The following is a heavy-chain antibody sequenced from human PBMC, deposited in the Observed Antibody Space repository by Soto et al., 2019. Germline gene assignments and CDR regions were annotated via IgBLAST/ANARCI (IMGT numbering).Heavy chain of an antibody. J-gene: IGHJ4*02. Sequence: QVQLVQSGAEVKKPGASVKVSCKASGYTFNSYVLHWVRQAPGQRLEWMGWINAGNGKTKYSQKLQGRLTFARDTSASTAYMELSSLRSEDTAVYYCARDNDGGELHKGELEYWGQGTLVTVSS. CDR3: ARDNDGGELHKGELEY. CDR1: GYTFNSYV. V-gene: IGHV1-3*01. CDR2: INAGNGKT. D-gene: IGHD1-26*01.